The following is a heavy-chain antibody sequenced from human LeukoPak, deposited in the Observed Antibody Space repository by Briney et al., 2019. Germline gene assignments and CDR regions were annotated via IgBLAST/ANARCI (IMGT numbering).Heavy chain of an antibody. V-gene: IGHV1-2*06. J-gene: IGHJ3*02. CDR3: ARGFVGEPGAFDI. D-gene: IGHD3-10*01. CDR2: INPNSGGT. CDR1: GYTFTGYY. Sequence: ASVKVSCKASGYTFTGYYMHWVRQAPGQGLEWMGRINPNSGGTNYAQKFQGRVTMTRDTSISTAYMELSSLRSEDTAVYYCARGFVGEPGAFDIWGQGTMVTVSS.